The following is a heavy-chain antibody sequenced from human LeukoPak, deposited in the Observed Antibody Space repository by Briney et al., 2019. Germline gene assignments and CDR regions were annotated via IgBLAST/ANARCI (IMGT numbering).Heavy chain of an antibody. CDR3: SKDHGFYSSGCNPLFDY. D-gene: IGHD6-19*01. CDR1: GFPFSTFA. V-gene: IGHV3-23*01. CDR2: ISDGVSTT. Sequence: LSGGSLRLSCAASGFPFSTFAMRWVRQAPGKGLQGVSTISDGVSTTYYADSVKGRFTISRDISKNTLYLQMNSLRAEDTAAYYCSKDHGFYSSGCNPLFDYWGRGTLVTVSS. J-gene: IGHJ4*02.